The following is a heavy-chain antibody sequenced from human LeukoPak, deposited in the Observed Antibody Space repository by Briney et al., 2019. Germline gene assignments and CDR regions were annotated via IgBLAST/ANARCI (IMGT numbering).Heavy chain of an antibody. J-gene: IGHJ4*02. CDR1: GGSVSSGSYY. D-gene: IGHD5-18*01. Sequence: SETLSLTCTVSGGSVSSGSYYWSWIRQPPGKGLEWIGYIYYSGSTNYNPSLKSRVTISVDTSKNQFSLKLSSVTAADTAVYHCAREAMYSYGNNFDYWGQGTLVTVSS. V-gene: IGHV4-61*01. CDR3: AREAMYSYGNNFDY. CDR2: IYYSGST.